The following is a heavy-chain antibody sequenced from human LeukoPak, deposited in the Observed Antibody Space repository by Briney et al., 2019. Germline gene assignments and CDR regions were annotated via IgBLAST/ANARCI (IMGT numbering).Heavy chain of an antibody. V-gene: IGHV3-48*01. Sequence: PGGSLRLSCAASGFTFSSYSMHWVRQAPGKGLEWVSYISTTSSTIYYADSVKGRFTISRDNAKNSLYLQMNSLRAEDTAVYYCARGPPNTVTTSWYFDLWGRGTLVTVSS. CDR3: ARGPPNTVTTSWYFDL. CDR1: GFTFSSYS. CDR2: ISTTSSTI. D-gene: IGHD4-17*01. J-gene: IGHJ2*01.